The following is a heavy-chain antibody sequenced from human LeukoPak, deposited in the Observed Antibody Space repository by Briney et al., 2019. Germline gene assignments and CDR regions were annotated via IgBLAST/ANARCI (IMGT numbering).Heavy chain of an antibody. Sequence: GGSLRLSCTVSGFTVSSNSMSWVRQAPGKGLEWVAVISYDGSNKYYADSVKGRFTISRDNSKNTLYLQMNSLRAEDTAVYYCAKDSSGWYKGEFDYWGQGTLVTVSS. CDR1: GFTVSSNS. J-gene: IGHJ4*02. CDR3: AKDSSGWYKGEFDY. D-gene: IGHD6-19*01. V-gene: IGHV3-30*04. CDR2: ISYDGSNK.